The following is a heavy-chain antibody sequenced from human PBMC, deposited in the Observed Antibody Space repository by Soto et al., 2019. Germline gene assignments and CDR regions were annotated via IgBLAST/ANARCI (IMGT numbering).Heavy chain of an antibody. V-gene: IGHV3-33*01. Sequence: GGSLRLSCAASGFTFSSYGMHWVRQAPGKGLEWVAVIWYDGSNKYYADSVKGRFTISRDNSKNTLYLQMNSLRAEDTAVYYCARGPIYGQLALFDYWGQGTLVTVSS. CDR3: ARGPIYGQLALFDY. CDR2: IWYDGSNK. J-gene: IGHJ4*02. CDR1: GFTFSSYG. D-gene: IGHD6-6*01.